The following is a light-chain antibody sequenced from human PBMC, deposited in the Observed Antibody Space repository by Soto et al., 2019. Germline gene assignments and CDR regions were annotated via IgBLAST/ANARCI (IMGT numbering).Light chain of an antibody. CDR3: QQYDSYPRT. Sequence: DIQMTQSPSTLSASVGDRVTITCRASQSISNWLAWYQQKSGKAPKLLIYKAFSLESGIPSRFSGSGSAREFTLSISSLQPDDFATYYCQQYDSYPRTFGQGTKVEIK. J-gene: IGKJ1*01. CDR2: KAF. CDR1: QSISNW. V-gene: IGKV1-5*03.